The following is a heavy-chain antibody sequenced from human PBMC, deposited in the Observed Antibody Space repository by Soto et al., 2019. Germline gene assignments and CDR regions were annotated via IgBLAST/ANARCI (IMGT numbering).Heavy chain of an antibody. Sequence: QVQLVQSGAEVKKPGSSVKVSCKASGGTFSSYAISWVRQAPGQGLEWMGGIIPIFGTADYAQKFQGRVTITADDFTNTAYMELSSLRSEDTAVYYCARHLGGNHYYYGMDVWGQGPTVTVSS. CDR1: GGTFSSYA. CDR2: IIPIFGTA. D-gene: IGHD3-16*01. J-gene: IGHJ6*02. V-gene: IGHV1-69*12. CDR3: ARHLGGNHYYYGMDV.